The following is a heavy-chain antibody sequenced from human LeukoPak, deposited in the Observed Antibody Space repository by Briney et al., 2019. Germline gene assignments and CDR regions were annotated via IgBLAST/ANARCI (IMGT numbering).Heavy chain of an antibody. Sequence: TGRSLRLSCTVSGVSFSTYGMHWVRQAPGKGLEWLAVISYDGSDQYYADSVKGRFTISRDNSKNTLYLQMNSLRAEDTAVYYCGLWYSNYFDYWGQGTLVTVSS. D-gene: IGHD4-11*01. V-gene: IGHV3-30*03. CDR3: GLWYSNYFDY. J-gene: IGHJ4*02. CDR2: ISYDGSDQ. CDR1: GVSFSTYG.